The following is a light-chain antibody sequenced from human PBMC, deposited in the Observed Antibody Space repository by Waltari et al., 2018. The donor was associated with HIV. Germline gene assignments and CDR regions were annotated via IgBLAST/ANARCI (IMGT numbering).Light chain of an antibody. CDR2: NDN. Sequence: QSVLTQPPSASGPPGQRVTVSCSGSSPNVGTNLVHCYLQFPGATPKLVIYNDNLRPSGVPDRFSGSKSGTSASLAISDLQSDDEADYYCSAWDGGLSGPVFGGGTKVTVL. J-gene: IGLJ2*01. V-gene: IGLV1-44*01. CDR3: SAWDGGLSGPV. CDR1: SPNVGTNL.